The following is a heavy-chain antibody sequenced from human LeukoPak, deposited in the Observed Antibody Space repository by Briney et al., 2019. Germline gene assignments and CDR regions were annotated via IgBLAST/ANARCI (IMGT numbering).Heavy chain of an antibody. CDR3: ASRPYYDSSGYYEYYFDY. D-gene: IGHD3-22*01. CDR2: LYYRGST. Sequence: SETLSLTCTVSGGSISSSTYPWGWIRQPPGKGLEWIGSLYYRGSTYYNPSLKSRIIISVDTSKNQFSLKLSSVTAADTAVYYCASRPYYDSSGYYEYYFDYWGQGTLVTVSS. J-gene: IGHJ4*02. CDR1: GGSISSSTYP. V-gene: IGHV4-39*01.